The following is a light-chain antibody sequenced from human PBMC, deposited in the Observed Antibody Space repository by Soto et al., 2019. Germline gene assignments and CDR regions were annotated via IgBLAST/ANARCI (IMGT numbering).Light chain of an antibody. CDR2: GAS. CDR1: QSVSSSY. Sequence: EIVLTQSPGTLSLSPGERVTLSCRASQSVSSSYLAWYQQKPGQAPRLLIYGASSRATGTPDRFSGSGSGTDFTLTISRLEPEDFAVYYCQQYGSSPWTFGQGTKGEIK. CDR3: QQYGSSPWT. V-gene: IGKV3-20*01. J-gene: IGKJ1*01.